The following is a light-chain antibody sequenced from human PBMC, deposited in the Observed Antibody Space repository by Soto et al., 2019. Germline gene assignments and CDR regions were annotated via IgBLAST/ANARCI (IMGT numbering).Light chain of an antibody. V-gene: IGKV2-28*01. Sequence: DIVMTQSPLSLPVTPGEPASISCRSSQSLLHSNGYNYLDWYLQKPGQSPQLLIYLGSNRASGVPDRFSGSGSGTDFTLKISRVEAEDAGVYYCMQALQTPLTFGGGTKGEIK. CDR2: LGS. CDR3: MQALQTPLT. CDR1: QSLLHSNGYNY. J-gene: IGKJ4*01.